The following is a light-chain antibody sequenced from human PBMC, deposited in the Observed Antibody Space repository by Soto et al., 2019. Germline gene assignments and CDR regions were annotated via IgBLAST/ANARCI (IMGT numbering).Light chain of an antibody. J-gene: IGKJ5*01. CDR2: AAS. V-gene: IGKV1-39*01. CDR1: QSIGSY. CDR3: QQLLSYPIT. Sequence: DIQMTQSPSSLSASVGDRVIITCRASQSIGSYLNWYRQKPGRAPELLIYAASSLQSGVPSRFSGSGSGTDFTLTISSLQPEDFATYYCQQLLSYPITFGQGTRLEI.